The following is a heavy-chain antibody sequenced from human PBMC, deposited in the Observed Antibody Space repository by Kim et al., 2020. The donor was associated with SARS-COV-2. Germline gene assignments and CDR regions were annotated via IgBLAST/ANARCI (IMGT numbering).Heavy chain of an antibody. CDR3: SPGYDIGWYLYYYYGLD. CDR2: ISGSGDCT. Sequence: GGSLRLSCAASGFTFNTYAMSWVRQAPGKVLEWVSGISGSGDCTYYAYPVKGRFTISRDNSKNTVYLQMNSLRVEDTAVYYCSPGYDIGWYLYYYYGLD. J-gene: IGHJ6*01. D-gene: IGHD6-13*01. CDR1: GFTFNTYA. V-gene: IGHV3-23*01.